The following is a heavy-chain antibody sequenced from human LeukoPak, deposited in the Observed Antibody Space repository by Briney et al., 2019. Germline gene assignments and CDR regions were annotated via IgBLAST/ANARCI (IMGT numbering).Heavy chain of an antibody. CDR2: IYHSGST. Sequence: PSETLSLTCAVSGGSISSGGYSWSWIRQPPGKGLEWIGYIYHSGSTYYNPSLKSRVTISVDRSKNQFSLKLSSVTAADTAVYYCARGLGSGPYYYYGMDVWGQGTTVTVSS. D-gene: IGHD6-19*01. CDR1: GGSISSGGYS. V-gene: IGHV4-30-2*01. J-gene: IGHJ6*02. CDR3: ARGLGSGPYYYYGMDV.